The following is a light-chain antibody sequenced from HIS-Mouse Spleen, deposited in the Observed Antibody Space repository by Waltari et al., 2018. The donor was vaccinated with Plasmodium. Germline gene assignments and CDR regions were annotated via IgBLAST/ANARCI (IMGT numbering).Light chain of an antibody. CDR2: DGS. Sequence: QSALTQPASVSGSPGQSITISCTGTSSDVGSYHLVSWYQQHPGKAPKLMIYDGSKRPSGVSNRFSGSKSGNTASLTISGLQAEDEADYYCCSYAGSSTYVFGTGTKVTVL. CDR1: SSDVGSYHL. J-gene: IGLJ1*01. V-gene: IGLV2-23*01. CDR3: CSYAGSSTYV.